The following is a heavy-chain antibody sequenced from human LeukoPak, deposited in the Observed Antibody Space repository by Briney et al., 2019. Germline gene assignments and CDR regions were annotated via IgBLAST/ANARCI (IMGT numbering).Heavy chain of an antibody. Sequence: PSETLSLTCTVSGGSISSSSYYWGWIRQPPGKGLEWIGSIYYSGSTYYNPSLKSRVTISVDTSKSQFSLKLSSVTAADTAVYYCARDCGGDCSSDYWGQGTLVTVSS. CDR2: IYYSGST. CDR3: ARDCGGDCSSDY. J-gene: IGHJ4*02. D-gene: IGHD2-21*02. CDR1: GGSISSSSYY. V-gene: IGHV4-39*02.